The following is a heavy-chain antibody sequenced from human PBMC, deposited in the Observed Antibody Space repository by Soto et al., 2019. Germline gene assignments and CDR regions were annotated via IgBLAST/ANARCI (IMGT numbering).Heavy chain of an antibody. CDR2: IYYSGST. CDR3: ARDTAYDWAFDI. J-gene: IGHJ3*02. Sequence: SETLSLTCTVSGGSISSGGYYWSWIRQHPGKGLEWIGYIYYSGSTYYNPSLKSRVTISVDTSKNQFSLKLSSVTAADTAVHYCARDTAYDWAFDIWGQGTMVTVSS. V-gene: IGHV4-31*03. D-gene: IGHD3-3*01. CDR1: GGSISSGGYY.